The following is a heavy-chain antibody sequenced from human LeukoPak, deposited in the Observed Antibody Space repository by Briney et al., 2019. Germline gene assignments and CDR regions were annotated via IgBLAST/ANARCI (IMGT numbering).Heavy chain of an antibody. Sequence: ASVKVSCKASGYTFTSYYMHWVRQAPGQWLEWMGIINPSGGSTSYAQKFQGRVTMTRDTSTSTVYMELSSLRSEDTAVYYCARDSSGITMVRGVICYWGQGTLVTVSS. CDR1: GYTFTSYY. J-gene: IGHJ4*02. CDR2: INPSGGST. D-gene: IGHD3-10*01. CDR3: ARDSSGITMVRGVICY. V-gene: IGHV1-46*01.